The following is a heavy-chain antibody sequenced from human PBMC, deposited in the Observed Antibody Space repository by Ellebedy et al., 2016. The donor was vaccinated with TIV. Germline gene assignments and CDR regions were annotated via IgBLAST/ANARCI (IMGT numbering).Heavy chain of an antibody. CDR3: ARAPPGSGPDY. Sequence: GESLKISCAASGFTFSSYWMHWVRQAPGKGLVWVSRINSDGSSTSYADSVKGRFTISRDNSKNTLYLQMNSLRPEDTAMYYCARAPPGSGPDYWGQGTLVSVSS. CDR1: GFTFSSYW. CDR2: INSDGSST. V-gene: IGHV3-74*01. D-gene: IGHD6-19*01. J-gene: IGHJ4*02.